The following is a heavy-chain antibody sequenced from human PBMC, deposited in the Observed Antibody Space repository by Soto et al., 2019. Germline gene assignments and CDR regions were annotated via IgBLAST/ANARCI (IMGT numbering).Heavy chain of an antibody. J-gene: IGHJ4*02. CDR2: ISSSSSTI. D-gene: IGHD4-17*01. CDR1: GFTFSSYN. Sequence: EVQLVESGGGLVQPGGSLRLSCAASGFTFSSYNMNWVRQAPGKGLEWVSYISSSSSTIYYADSVKGRFTISRNNAKNSLYRQMNRLRDADTAVYYCARDRGYGDATWPYFDYWGQGTLVTVSS. CDR3: ARDRGYGDATWPYFDY. V-gene: IGHV3-48*02.